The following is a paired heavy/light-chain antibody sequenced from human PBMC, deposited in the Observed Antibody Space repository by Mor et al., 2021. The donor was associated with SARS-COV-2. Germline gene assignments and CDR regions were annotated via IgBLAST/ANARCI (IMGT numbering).Heavy chain of an antibody. CDR1: GGSITSYY. CDR3: ARAKDFLFDS. D-gene: IGHD3-3*01. Sequence: QVQLQESGPGLVKPSETLSLTCTVSGGSITSYYWSWIRQPPGKGLEWIGSMYYTGTTKHNPSLKSRVTISVDTSKKQFSLRLSSVTAADTAVYFCARAKDFLFDSWGQGTLVSVSS. CDR2: MYYTGTT. J-gene: IGHJ4*02. V-gene: IGHV4-59*01.
Light chain of an antibody. CDR3: QQYGGSPPLFT. Sequence: EIVLTQSPGTLSLSPGERATLFCRASQSVSASYLAWYQQKPGQAPRLLFYGTSTRATGIPDRFSGSGSGTDFTLTISRLEPEDFAVYYCQQYGGSPPLFTFGPGTKVDIK. CDR2: GTS. V-gene: IGKV3-20*01. J-gene: IGKJ3*01. CDR1: QSVSASY.